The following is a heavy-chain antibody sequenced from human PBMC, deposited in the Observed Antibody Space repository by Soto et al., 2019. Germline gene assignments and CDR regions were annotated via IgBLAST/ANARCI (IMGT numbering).Heavy chain of an antibody. D-gene: IGHD3-3*01. V-gene: IGHV1-46*03. J-gene: IGHJ5*02. CDR1: GYTFTSYY. CDR2: INPSGGST. CDR3: ARRGRITIFGVDQNWFDP. Sequence: QVQLVQSGAEVKKPGASVKVSCKASGYTFTSYYMHWVRQAPGKGLEWMGIINPSGGSTSYAQKFQGRVTMTRDTSTSTVYMELSSLRSEDTAVYYCARRGRITIFGVDQNWFDPWGQGTLVTVSS.